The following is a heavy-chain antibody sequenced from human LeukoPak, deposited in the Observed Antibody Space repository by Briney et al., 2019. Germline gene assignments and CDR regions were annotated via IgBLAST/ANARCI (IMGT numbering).Heavy chain of an antibody. CDR3: ARGAYYYED. CDR1: GFTFSTYA. D-gene: IGHD3-22*01. V-gene: IGHV3-23*01. CDR2: ISGSGGST. Sequence: GGSLRLSCAASGFTFSTYAMSWVRQAPGKGLEWVSAISGSGGSTYYADSVKGRFTISRDNAKNSLYLQMNSLRAEDTAVYYCARGAYYYEDWGQGTLVTVSS. J-gene: IGHJ4*02.